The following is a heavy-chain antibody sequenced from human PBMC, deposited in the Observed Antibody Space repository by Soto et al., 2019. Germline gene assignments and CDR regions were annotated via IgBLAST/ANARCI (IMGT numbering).Heavy chain of an antibody. CDR3: ARDSYYDSSGPFDY. CDR2: IWYDGSNK. D-gene: IGHD3-22*01. V-gene: IGHV3-33*01. CDR1: GFTFSSYG. Sequence: QSGGSLRLSCAASGFTFSSYGMHWVRQAPGKGLEWVAVIWYDGSNKYYADSVKGRFTISRDNSKNTLYLQMNSLRAEDTAVYYCARDSYYDSSGPFDYWGQGTLVTVSS. J-gene: IGHJ4*02.